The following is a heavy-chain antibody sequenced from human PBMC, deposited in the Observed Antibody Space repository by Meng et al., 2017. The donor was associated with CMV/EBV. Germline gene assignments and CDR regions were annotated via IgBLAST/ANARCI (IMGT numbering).Heavy chain of an antibody. CDR2: MNPNSGNT. CDR1: GYTFTSYD. J-gene: IGHJ4*02. Sequence: ASVKVSCKASGYTFTSYDINWVRQATGQGLEWMGWMNPNSGNTGYAQKFQGRVTMTRNTSISTAYMELSSLRSEDTAVYYCATGRVMYYDFWSGYHPLDYWGQGTLVTVSS. D-gene: IGHD3-3*01. V-gene: IGHV1-8*01. CDR3: ATGRVMYYDFWSGYHPLDY.